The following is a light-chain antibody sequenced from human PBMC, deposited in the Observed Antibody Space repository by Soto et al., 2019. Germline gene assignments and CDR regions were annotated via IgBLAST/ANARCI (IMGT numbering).Light chain of an antibody. V-gene: IGLV2-23*02. CDR2: KVS. J-gene: IGLJ1*01. CDR3: CSYAGSNWGYV. CDR1: SSDIGGYHL. Sequence: QSALTQPASVSGSPGQAITISCTGTSSDIGGYHLVSWYQHQSGKAPKLIIYKVSQWPSGVSDRFSASRSGNTAPLTISGLQAEDEADYYCCSYAGSNWGYVFGTGTQLTVL.